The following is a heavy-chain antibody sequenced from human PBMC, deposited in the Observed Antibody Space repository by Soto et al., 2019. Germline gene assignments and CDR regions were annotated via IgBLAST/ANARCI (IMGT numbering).Heavy chain of an antibody. CDR3: AILAITGSDYFDY. D-gene: IGHD1-20*01. CDR2: INPNTGAT. V-gene: IGHV1-2*04. CDR1: GYTFTDYY. Sequence: ASVKVSCKTSGYTFTDYYIQWVRQAPGQGLEWMGWINPNTGATNYAQKFQGWVTMTRDTSISTAYMELSRLKSDDTAVYYCAILAITGSDYFDYWGQGTLVTVYS. J-gene: IGHJ4*02.